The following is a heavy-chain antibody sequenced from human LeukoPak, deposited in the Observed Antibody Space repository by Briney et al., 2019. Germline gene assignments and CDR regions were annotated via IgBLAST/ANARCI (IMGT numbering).Heavy chain of an antibody. J-gene: IGHJ4*02. CDR3: ARDRYGYSSSWESSGFDY. CDR2: TYYRSKWYN. V-gene: IGHV6-1*01. Sequence: SQTLSLTCAISGDSVSSNSAAWNWLRQSPSRGLEWLGRTYYRSKWYNDYAVSVKSRITINPDTSKNQFSLQLNSVTPEDTAVYYCARDRYGYSSSWESSGFDYWGQGTLVTASS. CDR1: GDSVSSNSAA. D-gene: IGHD6-13*01.